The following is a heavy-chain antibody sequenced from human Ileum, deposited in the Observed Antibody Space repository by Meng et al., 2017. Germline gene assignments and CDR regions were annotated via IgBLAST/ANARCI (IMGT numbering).Heavy chain of an antibody. Sequence: VQRVETGGGLFQPGGSQGLSCAAFGFIVSRTFMAWVRQAPGKGLEWVSIIHSGGNTYYADSVKGRFTISRDNSKNTVYLQMNSLRAEDTAIYYCASGHLDYWGQGTLVTVSS. V-gene: IGHV3-53*02. J-gene: IGHJ4*02. CDR1: GFIVSRTF. CDR2: IHSGGNT. CDR3: ASGHLDY.